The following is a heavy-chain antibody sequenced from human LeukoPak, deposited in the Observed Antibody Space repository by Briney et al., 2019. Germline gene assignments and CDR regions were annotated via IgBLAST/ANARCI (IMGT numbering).Heavy chain of an antibody. J-gene: IGHJ4*02. CDR1: GFTFSSYS. Sequence: GGSLRLSCAASGFTFSSYSMTWVRQAPGKGLEWVSYISSSSSTVYYPDSVKGRFTISRDNAKNSLYLQMNSLRAEDTAVYYCARVFYYDSSGYYGFGYWGQGTLVIVSS. CDR2: ISSSSSTV. CDR3: ARVFYYDSSGYYGFGY. V-gene: IGHV3-48*01. D-gene: IGHD3-22*01.